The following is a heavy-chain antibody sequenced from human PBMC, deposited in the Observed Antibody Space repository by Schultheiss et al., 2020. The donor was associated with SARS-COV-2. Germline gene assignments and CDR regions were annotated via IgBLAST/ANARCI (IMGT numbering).Heavy chain of an antibody. V-gene: IGHV3-21*01. CDR3: ARDGGGSYSDW. CDR2: INSSSSYI. J-gene: IGHJ4*02. CDR1: GFTFSSYA. Sequence: GGSLRLSCAASGFTFSSYAMHWVRQAPGKGLEWVSSINSSSSYIYYADSVKGRFTISRDNAKNSLYLQMNSLRAEDTAVYYCARDGGGSYSDWWGQGTLVTVSS. D-gene: IGHD1-26*01.